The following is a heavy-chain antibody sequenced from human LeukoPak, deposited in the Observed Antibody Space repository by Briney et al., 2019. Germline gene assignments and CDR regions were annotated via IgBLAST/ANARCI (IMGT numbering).Heavy chain of an antibody. D-gene: IGHD2-2*01. CDR1: GGTFSNYA. CDR2: IIPIFGTA. CDR3: ARVGSSTSYHPDSDAFDI. J-gene: IGHJ3*02. V-gene: IGHV1-69*13. Sequence: ASVKVSCKASGGTFSNYAISWVRRAPGQGLEWMGGIIPIFGTANYAQKFQGRVTITADESTSTAYMELSSLRSEDTAVYYCARVGSSTSYHPDSDAFDIWGQGTMVTVSS.